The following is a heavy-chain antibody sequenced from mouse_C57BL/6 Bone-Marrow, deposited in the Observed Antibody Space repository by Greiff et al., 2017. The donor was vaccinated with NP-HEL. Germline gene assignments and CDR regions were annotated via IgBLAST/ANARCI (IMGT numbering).Heavy chain of an antibody. V-gene: IGHV5-16*01. CDR3: ARDDYSNHWYFDV. Sequence: EVKLLESEGGLVQPGSSMKLSCTASGFTFSDYYMAWVRQVPEKGLEWVANINSDGSSTYYLDSLKSRFIISRDNAKNILYLQMSSLKSEDTSTYYCARDDYSNHWYFDVWGTGTTVTVSS. D-gene: IGHD2-5*01. CDR1: GFTFSDYY. J-gene: IGHJ1*03. CDR2: INSDGSST.